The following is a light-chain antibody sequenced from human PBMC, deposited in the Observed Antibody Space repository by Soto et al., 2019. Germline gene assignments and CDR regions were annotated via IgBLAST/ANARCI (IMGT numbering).Light chain of an antibody. CDR3: QQAKSFPIP. J-gene: IGKJ4*01. CDR2: GAS. V-gene: IGKV1-12*01. Sequence: DIQMPQSPSSVSASVGDIVTITCRASQGVSAWLAWYQQKPGKAPKLLIYGASSLQSGVPSRFSGSGSGTDFTLTISSLQREDVATYFCQQAKSFPIPFGGGTKVEI. CDR1: QGVSAW.